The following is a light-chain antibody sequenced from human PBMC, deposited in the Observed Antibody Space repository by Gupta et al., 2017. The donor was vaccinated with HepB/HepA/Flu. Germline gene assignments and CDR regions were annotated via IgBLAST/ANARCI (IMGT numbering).Light chain of an antibody. Sequence: AIQMTQSPSSFSASKGDRVTITCRASQGISNHLVWYQQKPGKAPKLLIFDASTLHSGVPSRFSGSGYGTDFTLTISNLQSEDFATYYCQQYYNYLSWTFGQGTKVEIK. CDR1: QGISNH. CDR3: QQYYNYLSWT. V-gene: IGKV1-8*01. J-gene: IGKJ1*01. CDR2: DAS.